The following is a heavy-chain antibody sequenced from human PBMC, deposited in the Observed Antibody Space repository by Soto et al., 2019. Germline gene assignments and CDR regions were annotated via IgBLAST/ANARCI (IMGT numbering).Heavy chain of an antibody. J-gene: IGHJ6*03. D-gene: IGHD3-3*01. CDR2: IRSKAYGGTT. V-gene: IGHV3-49*03. Sequence: GGSLRLSCTASGFTFGDYAMSWFRQAPGKGLEWVGFIRSKAYGGTTEYAASVKGRFTISRDDSKSIAYLQMNSLKTEDTAVYYCTRESGYYNDYYYYMDVWGKGTTVTVSS. CDR3: TRESGYYNDYYYYMDV. CDR1: GFTFGDYA.